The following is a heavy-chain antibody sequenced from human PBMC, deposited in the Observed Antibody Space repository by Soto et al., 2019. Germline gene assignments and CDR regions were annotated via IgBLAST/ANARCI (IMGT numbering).Heavy chain of an antibody. J-gene: IGHJ4*02. D-gene: IGHD3-22*01. V-gene: IGHV4-31*03. CDR3: ARVEQHVSSGYQTTYYFDY. CDR2: IYYSGST. Sequence: QVQLQESGPGLVKASQTLSLTCTVSGGSISSGGYYWSWIRQHPGKGLEWIGYIYYSGSTYYNPSLKSRVTISVDTSKNQFSLKLSSVTAADTAVYYCARVEQHVSSGYQTTYYFDYWGQGTLVTVSS. CDR1: GGSISSGGYY.